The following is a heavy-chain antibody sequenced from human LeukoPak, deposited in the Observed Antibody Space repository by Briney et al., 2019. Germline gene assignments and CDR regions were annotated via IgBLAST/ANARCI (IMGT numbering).Heavy chain of an antibody. Sequence: PGGSLRLSCAASGFTFSSYAMSWVRQAPGKGLEWVSAISGSGGSTYYADSVKGRFTISRDNSKNTLYLQMNSLRAEDTAVYYCAKYGRYGGNSPLDYWGQGTLVTVSS. CDR3: AKYGRYGGNSPLDY. CDR1: GFTFSSYA. D-gene: IGHD4-23*01. V-gene: IGHV3-23*01. J-gene: IGHJ4*02. CDR2: ISGSGGST.